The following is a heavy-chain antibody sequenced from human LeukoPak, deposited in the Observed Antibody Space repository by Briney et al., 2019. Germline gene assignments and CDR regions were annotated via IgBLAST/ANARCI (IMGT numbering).Heavy chain of an antibody. CDR2: IYSGGST. Sequence: GGSLRLSCAASGFTVSSNYMSWVRQAPGKGLEWVSVIYSGGSTYYADSVKGRFTISRDNSKNTLYLQMNSLRAEDTAVYYCARLIGMAYYFDYWGQGTLVTVSS. CDR1: GFTVSSNY. J-gene: IGHJ4*02. D-gene: IGHD2-21*01. CDR3: ARLIGMAYYFDY. V-gene: IGHV3-66*02.